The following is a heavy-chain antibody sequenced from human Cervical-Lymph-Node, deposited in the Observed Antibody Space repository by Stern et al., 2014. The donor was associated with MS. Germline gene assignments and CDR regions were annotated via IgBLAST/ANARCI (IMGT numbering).Heavy chain of an antibody. D-gene: IGHD1-1*01. CDR2: ITNVGST. Sequence: EDQLVESGGGVIQPGGSLRLSCTASGFTVSRDYMTWVRQAPGKGLEWVSLITNVGSTLYTDSVKGRFTSRDDSKNTVYLHMTSLRAEDTAMYFCARDTSSPERSDWWGQGTLVTVSS. J-gene: IGHJ4*02. CDR3: ARDTSSPERSDW. CDR1: GFTVSRDY. V-gene: IGHV3-53*01.